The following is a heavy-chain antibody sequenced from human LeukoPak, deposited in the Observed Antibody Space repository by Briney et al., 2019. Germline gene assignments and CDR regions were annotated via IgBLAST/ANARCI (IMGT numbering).Heavy chain of an antibody. CDR3: ARGRPETWKPTWSEKYYFDY. CDR2: INPSSGST. V-gene: IGHV1-46*01. J-gene: IGHJ4*02. Sequence: ASVKVSCKASGYSFTRYYISWVRQAPGQGLEWMGIINPSSGSTTYAQKFQGRVTMTRDMSTNTVYMELSSLRSEDTAVYHCARGRPETWKPTWSEKYYFDYWGQGTLVTVSS. D-gene: IGHD1-1*01. CDR1: GYSFTRYY.